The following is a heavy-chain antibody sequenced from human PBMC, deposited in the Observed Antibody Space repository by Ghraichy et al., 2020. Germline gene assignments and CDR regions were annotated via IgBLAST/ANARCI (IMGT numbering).Heavy chain of an antibody. CDR3: ARDRAIDGYYYYYGMDV. V-gene: IGHV3-21*01. J-gene: IGHJ6*02. CDR1: GFTFSSYI. Sequence: GGSLRLSRAASGFTFSSYIMNWVRQAPGKGLEWVSSISSSSSYIYYADSVKGRFTISRDNAKNSLYLQMSSLRAEDTAVYYCARDRAIDGYYYYYGMDVWGQGTTVTVSS. CDR2: ISSSSSYI. D-gene: IGHD5-24*01.